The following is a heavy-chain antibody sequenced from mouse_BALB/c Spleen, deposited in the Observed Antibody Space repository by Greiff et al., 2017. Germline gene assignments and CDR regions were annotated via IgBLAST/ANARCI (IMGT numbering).Heavy chain of an antibody. CDR2: INPSNGRT. J-gene: IGHJ4*01. V-gene: IGHV1S81*02. D-gene: IGHD2-3*01. CDR3: TRSGDGYPYYYAMDY. CDR1: GYTFTSYW. Sequence: QVQLQQPGAELVKPGASVKLSCKASGYTFTSYWMHWVKQRPGQGLEWIGEINPSNGRTNYNQKFKDKATLTVDKSSSTAYMQLSSPTSEDSAVYSCTRSGDGYPYYYAMDYWGQGTSVTVSS.